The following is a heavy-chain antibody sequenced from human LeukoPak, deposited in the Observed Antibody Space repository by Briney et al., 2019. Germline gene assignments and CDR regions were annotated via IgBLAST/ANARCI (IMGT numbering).Heavy chain of an antibody. CDR2: INPNSGGT. J-gene: IGHJ4*02. CDR3: ARDGEDIVVVPAAI. CDR1: GYTFTGYY. Sequence: ASVKVSCKASGYTFTGYYMHWVRQAPGQGLEWMGWINPNSGGTNYAQKFQGRVTMTRDTSISTAYMELSRLRSDDTAVYYCARDGEDIVVVPAAIWGQGTLVTVSS. V-gene: IGHV1-2*02. D-gene: IGHD2-2*01.